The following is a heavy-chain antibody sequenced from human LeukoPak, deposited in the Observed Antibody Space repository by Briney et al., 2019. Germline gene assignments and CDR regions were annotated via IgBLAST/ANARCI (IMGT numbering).Heavy chain of an antibody. CDR2: ISTSGNTR. CDR1: GFTFSSYE. V-gene: IGHV3-48*03. J-gene: IGHJ4*02. D-gene: IGHD3-10*01. Sequence: GGSLRLSCAASGFTFSSYEMNWVRQAPGKGLEWVSYISTSGNTRYYADSVKGRFTISRDNSKNTLYLQMNSLRAEDTAVYYCARGRSGSYYNAQDYWGQGTLVTVSS. CDR3: ARGRSGSYYNAQDY.